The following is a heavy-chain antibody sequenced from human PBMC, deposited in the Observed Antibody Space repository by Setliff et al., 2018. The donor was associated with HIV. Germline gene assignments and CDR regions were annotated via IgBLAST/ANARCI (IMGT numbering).Heavy chain of an antibody. V-gene: IGHV4-39*02. Sequence: SETLSLTCTVSGGSISSSNYYWGWIRQPPGKGREWIGSICYSGSANYNPSLTSPVTISVDTSKNQFSLKLRSVTAADTAVYWCAREDSSYHYFDSWGQGMLVTVSS. CDR2: ICYSGSA. CDR1: GGSISSSNYY. D-gene: IGHD3-22*01. CDR3: AREDSSYHYFDS. J-gene: IGHJ4*02.